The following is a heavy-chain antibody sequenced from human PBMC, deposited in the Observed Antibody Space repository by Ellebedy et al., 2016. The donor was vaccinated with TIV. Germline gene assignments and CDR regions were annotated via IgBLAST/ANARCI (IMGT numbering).Heavy chain of an antibody. CDR3: ARGGYSSGWGGFDY. CDR2: INPNSGGT. Sequence: ASVKVSCKTSGYTFTGYYMHWVRQAPGQGLEWIGRINPNSGGTNHAQKFQGSVTMTGDTSTNTVYMGLSGLTSDDTVVDYCARGGYSSGWGGFDYWGQGTLVTVSS. CDR1: GYTFTGYY. J-gene: IGHJ4*02. V-gene: IGHV1-2*05. D-gene: IGHD6-19*01.